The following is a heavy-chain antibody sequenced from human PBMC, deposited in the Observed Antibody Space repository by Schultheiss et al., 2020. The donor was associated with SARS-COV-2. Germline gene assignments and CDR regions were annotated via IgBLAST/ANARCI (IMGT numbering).Heavy chain of an antibody. CDR2: ISWNSGSI. Sequence: GGSLRLSCAASGFTFSSYEMNWVRQAPGKGLEWVSGISWNSGSIGYADSVKGRFTISRDNAKNSLYLQMNSLRAEDTAVYYCARNAARLITRAQFDYWGQGTLVTVSS. CDR1: GFTFSSYE. V-gene: IGHV3-9*01. J-gene: IGHJ4*02. CDR3: ARNAARLITRAQFDY. D-gene: IGHD6-6*01.